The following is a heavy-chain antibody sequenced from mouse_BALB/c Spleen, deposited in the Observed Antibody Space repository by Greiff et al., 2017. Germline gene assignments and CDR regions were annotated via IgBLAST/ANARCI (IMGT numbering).Heavy chain of an antibody. CDR2: INPNNGGT. J-gene: IGHJ2*01. CDR3: ARTVYGNYLYYFDY. Sequence: EVQLQQSGPELVKPGASVKIPCKASGYTFTDYNMDWVKQSHGKSLEWIGDINPNNGGTIYNQKFKGKATLTVDKSSSTAYMELRSLTSEDTAVYYCARTVYGNYLYYFDYWGQGTTLTVSS. D-gene: IGHD2-1*01. CDR1: GYTFTDYN. V-gene: IGHV1-18*01.